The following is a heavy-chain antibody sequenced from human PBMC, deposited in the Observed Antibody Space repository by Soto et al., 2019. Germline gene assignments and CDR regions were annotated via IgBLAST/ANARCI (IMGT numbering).Heavy chain of an antibody. D-gene: IGHD2-2*01. J-gene: IGHJ6*02. V-gene: IGHV1-69*01. CDR2: IIPIFDTA. CDR3: ARDSRGYCSSTSCYEGDYYYYGMDV. Sequence: QVQLVQSGAEVKKPGSSVKVSCKASGGTFSSYAISWVRQAPGQGLEWMGGIIPIFDTANYAQKFQGRVTITADESTSTAYMELSSLRSEDTAVYYCARDSRGYCSSTSCYEGDYYYYGMDVWGQGTTVTVSS. CDR1: GGTFSSYA.